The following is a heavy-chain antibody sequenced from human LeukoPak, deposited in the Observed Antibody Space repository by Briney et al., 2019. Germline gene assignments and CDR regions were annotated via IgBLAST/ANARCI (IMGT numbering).Heavy chain of an antibody. V-gene: IGHV3-73*01. Sequence: GGSLRLSCAASGFTFSGSAMHWVRQASGKGLEWVGRIRSKANSYATAYAASVKGRFTISRDDSKNTLYLQMNSLRVEDTAVYYCAKAGLVRGGALDSWGQGTLVTVSS. CDR1: GFTFSGSA. D-gene: IGHD4/OR15-4a*01. J-gene: IGHJ4*02. CDR3: AKAGLVRGGALDS. CDR2: IRSKANSYAT.